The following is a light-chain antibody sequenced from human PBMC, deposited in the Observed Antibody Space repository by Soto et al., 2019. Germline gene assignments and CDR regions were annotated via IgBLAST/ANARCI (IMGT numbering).Light chain of an antibody. J-gene: IGKJ1*01. CDR3: QQRINGWT. V-gene: IGKV3-11*01. CDR2: DAS. CDR1: QSVSSY. Sequence: EIVLTQSPATLSLSPGERATLSCRASQSVSSYLAWYQQKPGQAPRLLIYDASNRATGIPGRFSGSGSGTDFTLTISSLDPEDFAVYYCQQRINGWTFGQGTKVDIK.